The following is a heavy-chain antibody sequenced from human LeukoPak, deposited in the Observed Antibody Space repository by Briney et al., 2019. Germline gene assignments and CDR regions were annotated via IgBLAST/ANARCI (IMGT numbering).Heavy chain of an antibody. CDR3: ARGSGFDY. CDR1: GGSFSGYY. Sequence: SETLSLTCAVYGGSFSGYYWSWIRQPPGKGLEWIGEINHSGSTNYNPSLKSRVTISVDTSKNQFSLKLSSVTAADTAVYYCARGSGFDYWGQGTLVTVSS. J-gene: IGHJ4*02. CDR2: INHSGST. V-gene: IGHV4-34*01.